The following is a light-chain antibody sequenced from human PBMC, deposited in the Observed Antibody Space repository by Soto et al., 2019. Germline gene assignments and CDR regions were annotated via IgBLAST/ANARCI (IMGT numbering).Light chain of an antibody. J-gene: IGLJ3*02. CDR1: SSNIGAGYD. CDR2: GNN. Sequence: QSVLTQPPSVSGAPGQRVTISCTGSSSNIGAGYDVHWYQQLPGTAPKLLSYGNNNRPSGVPDRFSGSESGTSASLAITGLQAEDEADYYCQSYDSSLSGSVFGGGTKLTVL. CDR3: QSYDSSLSGSV. V-gene: IGLV1-40*01.